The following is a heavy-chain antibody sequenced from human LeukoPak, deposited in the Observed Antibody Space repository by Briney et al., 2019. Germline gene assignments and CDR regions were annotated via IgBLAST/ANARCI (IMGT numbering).Heavy chain of an antibody. J-gene: IGHJ4*02. CDR2: INPSGGST. CDR1: GYTFTSYY. V-gene: IGHV1-46*01. D-gene: IGHD3-22*01. Sequence: EASVKVSCKASGYTFTSYYMHWVRQAPGQGLEWMGIINPSGGSTSYAQKFQGRVTMTRDTSTSTVYMELSSLRSEDTAVYYCARAYDSSGYYPENLYSDYWGQGTLVTVSS. CDR3: ARAYDSSGYYPENLYSDY.